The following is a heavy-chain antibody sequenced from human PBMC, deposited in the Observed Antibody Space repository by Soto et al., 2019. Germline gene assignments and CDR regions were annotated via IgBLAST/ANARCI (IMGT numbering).Heavy chain of an antibody. D-gene: IGHD1-1*01. CDR2: IYNSGRY. CDR1: GGSISSGGYS. Sequence: SQTLSLTCAVSGGSISSGGYSWGWIRQSPDKGLEWIGYIYNSGRYNYNPSLESRLTISIDTSKNQFSLRLASVTAADTAVYYCARTLPNRQLFDSWSQGTLVTVSS. CDR3: ARTLPNRQLFDS. V-gene: IGHV4-61*08. J-gene: IGHJ4*02.